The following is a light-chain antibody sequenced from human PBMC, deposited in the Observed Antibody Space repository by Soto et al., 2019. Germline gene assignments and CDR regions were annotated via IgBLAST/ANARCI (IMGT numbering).Light chain of an antibody. V-gene: IGKV1-5*01. CDR1: QSISAW. Sequence: DIQMTQFPSTLSASVGDTVTITCRASQSISAWLAWYQQSPGKAPKLLIYDASTLEGGVPSRFSGSGSGTDFTLKISSLQPSDSATYYCPHYSTFPLTFAGGTKVEV. J-gene: IGKJ4*01. CDR3: PHYSTFPLT. CDR2: DAS.